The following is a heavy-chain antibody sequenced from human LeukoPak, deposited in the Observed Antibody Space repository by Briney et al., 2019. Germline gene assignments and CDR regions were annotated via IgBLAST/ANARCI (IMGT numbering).Heavy chain of an antibody. V-gene: IGHV3-23*01. D-gene: IGHD2-15*01. CDR1: GFTFSSYA. CDR2: ISGSGGST. CDR3: ARSAIRLGYCSGGSCYSFDY. J-gene: IGHJ4*02. Sequence: GGSLRLSCAASGFTFSSYAMSWVRQAPGKGLEWVSAISGSGGSTYYADSVKGRFTISRDNAKNSLYLQMNSLRAEDTAVYYCARSAIRLGYCSGGSCYSFDYWGQGTLVTVSS.